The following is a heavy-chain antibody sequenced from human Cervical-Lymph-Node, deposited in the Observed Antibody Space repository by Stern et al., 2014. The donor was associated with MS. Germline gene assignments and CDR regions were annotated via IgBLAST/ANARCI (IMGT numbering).Heavy chain of an antibody. CDR3: ARGTTVTTVRYYYYGMDV. CDR1: GYTFTSYA. CDR2: INAGNGNT. V-gene: IGHV1-3*01. Sequence: QVQLMQSGAEVKKPGASGKVSCKASGYTFTSYAMHWVRQAPGQRLEWIGWINAGNGNTKYSQKVQGRVTITRDTSASTAYMELSSLRSEDTAVYYCARGTTVTTVRYYYYGMDVWGQGTTVTVSS. J-gene: IGHJ6*02. D-gene: IGHD4-17*01.